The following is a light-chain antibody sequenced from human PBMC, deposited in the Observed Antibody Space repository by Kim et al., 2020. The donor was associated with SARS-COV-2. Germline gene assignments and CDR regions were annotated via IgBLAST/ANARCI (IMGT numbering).Light chain of an antibody. J-gene: IGLJ2*01. CDR3: YSYAGRFTGI. CDR2: HVG. Sequence: SALTQPRSVSGSPGQSVTISCTGTSSDVGGYNYVSWYQQHPGKAPKVMIYHVGKRPSGVPDRFSGSKSGNTASLTISGLQADDEADYHCYSYAGRFTGIFGGGTQLTVL. V-gene: IGLV2-11*01. CDR1: SSDVGGYNY.